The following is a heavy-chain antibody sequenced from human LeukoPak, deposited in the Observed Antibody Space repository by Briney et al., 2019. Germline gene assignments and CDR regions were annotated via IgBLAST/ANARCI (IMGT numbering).Heavy chain of an antibody. J-gene: IGHJ3*01. Sequence: ASVKVSCKSSGYTFTSYDINWLRQATGQGLEWMGWMSPNSGNTGYEQKFQGRVTLTRNTSISTAYMELSSLRSEDTAIYYCATCGGDCGGAFDVWGQGTMVTVSS. CDR2: MSPNSGNT. CDR3: ATCGGDCGGAFDV. V-gene: IGHV1-8*01. D-gene: IGHD2-21*02. CDR1: GYTFTSYD.